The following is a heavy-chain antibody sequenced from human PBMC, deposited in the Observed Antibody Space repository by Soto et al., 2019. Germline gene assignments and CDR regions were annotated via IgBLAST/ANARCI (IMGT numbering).Heavy chain of an antibody. CDR2: ISSSSSYT. CDR3: ARDPRESTAWHYYYYGMDV. D-gene: IGHD5-18*01. Sequence: GGSLRLSCAASGFTFSDYYMSWIRQAPGKGLEWVSYISSSSSYTNYADSVKGRFTISRDNAKNSLYLQMNSLRAEDTAVYYCARDPRESTAWHYYYYGMDVWGQGTPVTV. CDR1: GFTFSDYY. V-gene: IGHV3-11*06. J-gene: IGHJ6*02.